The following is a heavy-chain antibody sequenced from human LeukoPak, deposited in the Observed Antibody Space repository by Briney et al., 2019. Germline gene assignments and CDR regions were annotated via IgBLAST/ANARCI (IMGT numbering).Heavy chain of an antibody. V-gene: IGHV3-23*01. CDR3: AKGLRYYDSSGYYYAHYFDY. Sequence: GGSLRLSCAASGFTFSSYAMSWVRQAPGKGLEWVSAISGSGGSTYYADSVKGRFTISRDNSKNTLYLQMNSLRAKDTAVYYCAKGLRYYDSSGYYYAHYFDYWGQGTLVTVSS. D-gene: IGHD3-22*01. CDR1: GFTFSSYA. CDR2: ISGSGGST. J-gene: IGHJ4*02.